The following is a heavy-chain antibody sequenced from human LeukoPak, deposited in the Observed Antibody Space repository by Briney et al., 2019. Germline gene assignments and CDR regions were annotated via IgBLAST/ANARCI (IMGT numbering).Heavy chain of an antibody. CDR3: ARVPGYSSAAFDY. J-gene: IGHJ4*02. CDR2: INPNSGGT. V-gene: IGHV1-2*02. Sequence: ASVKVSCKASGYTFTGYYMHWVRQAPGQGLEWMGWINPNSGGTNYAQKFQGRVTMTRDTSISTAYMELSRLRSDDTAVYYCARVPGYSSAAFDYWGQGTLVTVSS. D-gene: IGHD6-25*01. CDR1: GYTFTGYY.